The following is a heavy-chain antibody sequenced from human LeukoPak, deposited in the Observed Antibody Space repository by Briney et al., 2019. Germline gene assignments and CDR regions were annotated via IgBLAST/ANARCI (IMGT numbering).Heavy chain of an antibody. CDR1: GYTFTGYY. V-gene: IGHV1-2*06. CDR2: INPNSGGT. CDR3: ARDSYYYDSSGYLYYFDY. J-gene: IGHJ4*02. D-gene: IGHD3-22*01. Sequence: GASVKVSCKGCGYTFTGYYMHWVRQAPGQGMEWMGLINPNSGGTNYAQKFQGRVTMTRDTSISTDYMELSSLRSDDTAVYYCARDSYYYDSSGYLYYFDYWGQGTLVTVSS.